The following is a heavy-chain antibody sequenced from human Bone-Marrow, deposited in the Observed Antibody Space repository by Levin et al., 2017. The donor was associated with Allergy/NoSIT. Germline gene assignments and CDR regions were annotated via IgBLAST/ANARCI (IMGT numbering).Heavy chain of an antibody. CDR3: TRGAGSYPWAVFDH. CDR2: MSNDGNFK. V-gene: IGHV3-30*04. Sequence: GGSLRLSCAASEFIFSRYPMHWVRQAPGKGLEWVAVMSNDGNFKSYADSVKGRFTISRDNSEDPLYLQMNSLRPEDTGVYFCTRGAGSYPWAVFDHWGQGTLVTVSS. D-gene: IGHD3-10*01. J-gene: IGHJ4*02. CDR1: EFIFSRYP.